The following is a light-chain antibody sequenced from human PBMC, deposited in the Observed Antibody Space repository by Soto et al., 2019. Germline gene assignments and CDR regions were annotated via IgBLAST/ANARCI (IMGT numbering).Light chain of an antibody. CDR2: SNN. J-gene: IGLJ3*02. CDR1: SSKIGSTS. Sequence: QSVLTQPPSASGTPGQRATISCSGTSSKIGSTSVYWYQQLPGTAPKLLIYSNNRRPSGVPDRLSGSKSGTSASLAISGLQSEDEAEYYCAAWDNRLSGWVFGGGTKVTVL. CDR3: AAWDNRLSGWV. V-gene: IGLV1-44*01.